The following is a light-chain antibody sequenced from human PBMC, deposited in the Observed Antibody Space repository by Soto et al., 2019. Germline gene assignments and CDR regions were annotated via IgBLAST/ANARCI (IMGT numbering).Light chain of an antibody. CDR3: QHYNNWPPPYT. J-gene: IGKJ2*01. CDR2: GAS. Sequence: EIVMTQSPATLSVSPGERATLSCRASQSISSDLAWYQQKPGQAPRLLIYGASTRATDIPARISGSGSGTDFTLTIRSLQSEDFAVYYCQHYNNWPPPYTFGQGTKLEIK. CDR1: QSISSD. V-gene: IGKV3-15*01.